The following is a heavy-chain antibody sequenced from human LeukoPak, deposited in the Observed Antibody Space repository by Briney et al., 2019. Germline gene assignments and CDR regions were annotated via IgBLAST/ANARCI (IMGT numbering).Heavy chain of an antibody. D-gene: IGHD3-3*01. J-gene: IGHJ4*02. CDR2: ISHTGSV. V-gene: IGHV4-4*02. Sequence: KPGGSLRLSCAASGFTFSSYAMSWVRQAPGKGLEWIGEISHTGSVNYNLSLESRVTISTDKSKNQFSLTLRSVAAADTAVYYCARHDDFLSPYDYWGQGVLVTVSS. CDR1: GFTFSSYAM. CDR3: ARHDDFLSPYDY.